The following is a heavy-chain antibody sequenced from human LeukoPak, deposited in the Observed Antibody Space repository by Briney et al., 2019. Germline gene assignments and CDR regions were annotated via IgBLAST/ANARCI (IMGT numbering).Heavy chain of an antibody. Sequence: SETLSLTCTVSGGSISSYYWSWIRLPPGKGLEGIGYLSKSGSTNYNPSLKSRVTISVDTSKNQFSLKLSSVTAADTAVYYCARDLCSGGSCYLDYWGQGTLVTVSS. CDR2: LSKSGST. D-gene: IGHD2-15*01. V-gene: IGHV4-59*01. J-gene: IGHJ4*02. CDR3: ARDLCSGGSCYLDY. CDR1: GGSISSYY.